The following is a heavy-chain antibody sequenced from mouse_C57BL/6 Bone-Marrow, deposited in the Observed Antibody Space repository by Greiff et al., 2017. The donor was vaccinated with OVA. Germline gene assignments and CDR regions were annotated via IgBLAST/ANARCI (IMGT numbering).Heavy chain of an antibody. D-gene: IGHD1-1*01. Sequence: QVHVKQSGAELARPGASVKLSCKASGYTFTSYGISWVKQRTGQGLEWIGEIYPRSGNTYYNEKFKGKATLTADKSSSTAYMELRSLTSEDSAVYFCARSLYYYGSSYADYFDYWGQGTTLTVSS. CDR2: IYPRSGNT. CDR1: GYTFTSYG. V-gene: IGHV1-81*01. J-gene: IGHJ2*01. CDR3: ARSLYYYGSSYADYFDY.